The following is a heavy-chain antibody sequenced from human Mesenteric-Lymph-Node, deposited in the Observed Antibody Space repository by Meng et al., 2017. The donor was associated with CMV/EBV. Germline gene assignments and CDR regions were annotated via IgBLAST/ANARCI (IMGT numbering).Heavy chain of an antibody. V-gene: IGHV3-73*01. D-gene: IGHD2-8*01. CDR2: IRSKANSYAT. CDR3: FTPRPGYCTNGVCFMKSQNDY. J-gene: IGHJ4*02. Sequence: GESLKISCAASGFTFSGSAMHWVRQASGKGLEWVGRIRSKANSYATAYAASVKGRFTISRDDSKNTAYLQMNSLKTEDTAVYYCFTPRPGYCTNGVCFMKSQNDYWGQGTLVTVSS. CDR1: GFTFSGSA.